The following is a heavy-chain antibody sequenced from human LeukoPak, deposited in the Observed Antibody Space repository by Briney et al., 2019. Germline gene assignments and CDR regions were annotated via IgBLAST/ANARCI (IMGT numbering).Heavy chain of an antibody. D-gene: IGHD3-22*01. CDR2: ISSDGSST. CDR3: AVLDYDSITDY. CDR1: GFTFTSYW. Sequence: GGSLRLSCAASGFTFTSYWMHWVRQAPGKRLVWVSRISSDGSSTVYADSVKGRFTISRDNAKNTLYLQMNSLRAEDTAVYYCAVLDYDSITDYWGQGTLVTVSS. V-gene: IGHV3-74*01. J-gene: IGHJ4*02.